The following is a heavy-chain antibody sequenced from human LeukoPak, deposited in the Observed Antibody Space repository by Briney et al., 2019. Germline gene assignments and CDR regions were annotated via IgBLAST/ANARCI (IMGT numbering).Heavy chain of an antibody. V-gene: IGHV3-7*03. D-gene: IGHD3-16*01. CDR2: IKQNGGEK. Sequence: PGGTLRLSCAGSGVTFSSYWMSWVRQAPGKGLEWVGNIKQNGGEKYYVDSVKGRFTIYRENTKKSLLMQISSLSAEDTARYYCGSVGRSPRRVHYGYYFYYMDAWGKGTTVTVPS. CDR3: GSVGRSPRRVHYGYYFYYMDA. CDR1: GVTFSSYW. J-gene: IGHJ6*03.